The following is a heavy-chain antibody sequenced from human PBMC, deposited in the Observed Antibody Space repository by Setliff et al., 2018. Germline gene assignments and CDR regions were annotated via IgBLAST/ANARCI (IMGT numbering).Heavy chain of an antibody. Sequence: GGSLRLSCAASGITFSSYAMHWVRQAPGKGLEWVAVISYDGIYKYYADSVKGRLTISRDNAKNSLYLQMNSLRGEDTAVYYCAEGRGWRFDYWGQGTLVTVSS. J-gene: IGHJ4*02. V-gene: IGHV3-30*07. CDR2: ISYDGIYK. D-gene: IGHD6-19*01. CDR3: AEGRGWRFDY. CDR1: GITFSSYA.